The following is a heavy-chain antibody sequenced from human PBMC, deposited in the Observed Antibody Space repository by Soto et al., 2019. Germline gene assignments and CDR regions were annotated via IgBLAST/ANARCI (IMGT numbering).Heavy chain of an antibody. CDR3: ARCTYLRTRPYYYYSMDV. J-gene: IGHJ6*03. CDR2: MNPNSGNT. Sequence: QVQLVQSGAEVKKPGASVKVSCKASGYTFTSYDINWVRQATGQGLEWMGWMNPNSGNTGYAQKFQGRVTMTRNTSISTAYMELSSLRAEDTAVYYCARCTYLRTRPYYYYSMDVWGKGTTVTVSS. V-gene: IGHV1-8*01. CDR1: GYTFTSYD.